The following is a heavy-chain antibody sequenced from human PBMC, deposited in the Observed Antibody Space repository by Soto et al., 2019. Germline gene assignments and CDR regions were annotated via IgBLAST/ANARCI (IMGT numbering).Heavy chain of an antibody. CDR2: ISAYNGNT. D-gene: IGHD1-7*01. CDR1: GYTFTSYG. CDR3: ARDLQYNWNYDPTPRFDY. Sequence: EASVKVSCKASGYTFTSYGISWVRQAPGQGLEWMGWISAYNGNTNYAQKLQGRVTMTTDTSTSTAYMELRSLRSDDTAVYYCARDLQYNWNYDPTPRFDYWGQGTLVTVSS. V-gene: IGHV1-18*01. J-gene: IGHJ4*02.